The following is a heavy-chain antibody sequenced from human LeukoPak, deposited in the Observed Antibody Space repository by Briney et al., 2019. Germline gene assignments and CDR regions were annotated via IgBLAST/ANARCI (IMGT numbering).Heavy chain of an antibody. CDR1: GGTFSSYA. V-gene: IGHV1-69*05. J-gene: IGHJ6*03. Sequence: ASVKVSCKASGGTFSSYAISWVRQAPGQGLEWMGGIIPIFGTANYAQKFQGRVTITTDESTSTAYMELSSLRSEDTAVYYCARSKKHYDFWSGYWIHYYYYYMDVWGKGTTVTVSS. D-gene: IGHD3-3*01. CDR3: ARSKKHYDFWSGYWIHYYYYYMDV. CDR2: IIPIFGTA.